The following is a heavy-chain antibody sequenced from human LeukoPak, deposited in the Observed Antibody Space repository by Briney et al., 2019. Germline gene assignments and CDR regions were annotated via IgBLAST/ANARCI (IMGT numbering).Heavy chain of an antibody. CDR1: GGTFSSYA. CDR3: ARRKFDYGDYHFDS. V-gene: IGHV1-69*01. Sequence: SVKVSCKASGGTFSSYAINWVRQAPGQGLEWMGGIIPVFGTANYARNFQARVTITADESTSTAYMELSSLTSDDTAVYYCARRKFDYGDYHFDSWGQGTLVTVSS. D-gene: IGHD4-17*01. CDR2: IIPVFGTA. J-gene: IGHJ4*02.